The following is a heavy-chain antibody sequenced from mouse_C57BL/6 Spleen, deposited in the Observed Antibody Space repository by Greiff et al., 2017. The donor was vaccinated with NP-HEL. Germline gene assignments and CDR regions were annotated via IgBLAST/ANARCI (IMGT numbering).Heavy chain of an antibody. CDR1: GFTFSSYG. CDR3: ARQVFFDGYYDY. J-gene: IGHJ2*01. CDR2: ISSGGSYT. V-gene: IGHV5-6*01. D-gene: IGHD2-3*01. Sequence: EVKLVESGGDLVKPGGSLKLSCAASGFTFSSYGMSWVRQTPDKRLEWVATISSGGSYTYYPDSVKGRFTISRDNAKNTLYLQMSSLKSEDTAMYYCARQVFFDGYYDYWGQGTTLTVSS.